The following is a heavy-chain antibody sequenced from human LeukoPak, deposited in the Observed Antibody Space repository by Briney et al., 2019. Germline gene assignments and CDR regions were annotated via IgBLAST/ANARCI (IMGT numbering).Heavy chain of an antibody. J-gene: IGHJ4*02. CDR1: GFTFSSYA. Sequence: GGSLRLSCAASGFTFSSYAMHWVRQAPGKGLEYVSAISSNGGSTYYANSVKGRFTISRDNTMNSLYLQMNSLRAEDTAVYYCTREAPHGYSGFDSRDYWGQGTLVTVSS. V-gene: IGHV3-64*01. CDR3: TREAPHGYSGFDSRDY. D-gene: IGHD5-12*01. CDR2: ISSNGGST.